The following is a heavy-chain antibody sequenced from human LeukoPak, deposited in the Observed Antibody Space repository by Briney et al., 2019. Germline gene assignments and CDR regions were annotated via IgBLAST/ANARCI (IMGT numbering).Heavy chain of an antibody. V-gene: IGHV1-69*05. Sequence: EASVKVSCKASGGTFSSYAISWVRQAPGQGLEWMGGIIPIFGTANYAQKFQGRVTITTDESTSTAYMELSSLRSEDTAVYYCAREEARDGSTGYYFDYWGQGTLLTVSS. CDR3: AREEARDGSTGYYFDY. CDR2: IIPIFGTA. D-gene: IGHD5-24*01. J-gene: IGHJ4*02. CDR1: GGTFSSYA.